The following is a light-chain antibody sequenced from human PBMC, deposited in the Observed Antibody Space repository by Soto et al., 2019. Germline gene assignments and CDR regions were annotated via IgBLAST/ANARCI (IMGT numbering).Light chain of an antibody. CDR3: LLSYSGARV. CDR2: DTT. J-gene: IGLJ3*02. V-gene: IGLV7-46*01. Sequence: QAVVTQESSLTVSPGGTITLTCGSSTGVVTSGHFPYWDQQKPGQAPRTLIYDTTNKHSWTPARFSGSLLGGKAALTLSGAQPEDEADYYCLLSYSGARVFGGGTKLTVL. CDR1: TGVVTSGHF.